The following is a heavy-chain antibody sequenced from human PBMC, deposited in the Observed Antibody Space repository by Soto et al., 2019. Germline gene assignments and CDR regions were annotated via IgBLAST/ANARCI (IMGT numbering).Heavy chain of an antibody. CDR2: IYYSGST. V-gene: IGHV4-39*01. CDR1: GGSISSSSYY. CDR3: ARHQAAAGPLWYFDY. J-gene: IGHJ4*02. Sequence: QLQLQESGPGLVKPSETLSLTCTVSGGSISSSSYYWGWIRQPPGKGLEWIGSIYYSGSTYYNPSLKSRVTISVDTSKNQFSLKLSSVTAADTAVYYCARHQAAAGPLWYFDYWGQGTLVTVSS. D-gene: IGHD6-13*01.